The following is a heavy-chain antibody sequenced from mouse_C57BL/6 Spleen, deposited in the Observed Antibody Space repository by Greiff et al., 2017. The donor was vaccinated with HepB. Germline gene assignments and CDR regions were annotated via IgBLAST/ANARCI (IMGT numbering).Heavy chain of an antibody. V-gene: IGHV5-4*01. Sequence: EVHLVESGGGLVKPGGSLKLSCAASGFTFSSYAMSWVRQTPEKRLEWVATISDGGSYTYYPDNVKGRFTISRDNAKNNLYLQMSHLKAEDTAMYYCARSRNYSSSDWYFDVWGTGTTVTVSS. CDR1: GFTFSSYA. CDR3: ARSRNYSSSDWYFDV. CDR2: ISDGGSYT. D-gene: IGHD1-1*01. J-gene: IGHJ1*03.